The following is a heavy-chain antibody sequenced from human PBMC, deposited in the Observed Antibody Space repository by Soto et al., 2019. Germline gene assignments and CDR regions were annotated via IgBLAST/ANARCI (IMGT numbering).Heavy chain of an antibody. J-gene: IGHJ2*01. CDR3: ERIYSSSAVWWYFDL. CDR1: GFTFSSYG. Sequence: QVQLVESGGGVVQPGRSLRLSCAASGFTFSSYGMHWVRQAPGKGLEWVAVIWYDGSNKYYADSVKGLFTISRDNSKNKLYLQMNSLIAEDTAVYYCERIYSSSAVWWYFDLWGRGTLVTVSS. D-gene: IGHD6-6*01. V-gene: IGHV3-33*01. CDR2: IWYDGSNK.